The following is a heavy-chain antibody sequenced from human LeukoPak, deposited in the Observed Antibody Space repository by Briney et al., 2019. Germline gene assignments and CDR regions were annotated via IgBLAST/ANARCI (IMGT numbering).Heavy chain of an antibody. CDR1: GFTFDDYA. CDR2: ISWDGGST. V-gene: IGHV3-43D*03. Sequence: QAGGSLRLSCAASGFTFDDYAMHWVRQAPGKGLEWVSLISWDGGSTYYADSVKGRFTTSRDNSKNSLYLQMNSLRAEDTALYYCAKELRAYCSSTSCAYFQHWGQGTLVTVSS. CDR3: AKELRAYCSSTSCAYFQH. J-gene: IGHJ1*01. D-gene: IGHD2-2*01.